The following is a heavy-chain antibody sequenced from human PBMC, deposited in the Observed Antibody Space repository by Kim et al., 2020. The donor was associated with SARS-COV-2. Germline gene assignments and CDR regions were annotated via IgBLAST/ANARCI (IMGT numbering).Heavy chain of an antibody. V-gene: IGHV4-4*02. J-gene: IGHJ6*02. CDR3: ARANPQRFGEHYYGMDV. CDR2: IYHSGST. CDR1: GGSISSSNW. Sequence: SETLSLTCAVSGGSISSSNWWSWVRQPPGKGLEWIGEIYHSGSTNYNPSLKSRVTISVDKSKNQFSLKLSSVTAADTAVYYCARANPQRFGEHYYGMDVWGQGTTVTVSS. D-gene: IGHD3-10*01.